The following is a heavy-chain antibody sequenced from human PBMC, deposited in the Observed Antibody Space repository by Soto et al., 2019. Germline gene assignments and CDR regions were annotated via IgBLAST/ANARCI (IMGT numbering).Heavy chain of an antibody. J-gene: IGHJ6*02. Sequence: PSETLSLTCTVSGGSINSATNYWSWIRQHPVKGLEWIGYMYNTGSTVYNPSFKSRVTISVDTSKSQFSLRLNSVTAADTAVYYCARDLWGYCGTDCYPLDVWGQGTTVTVSS. V-gene: IGHV4-61*01. CDR2: MYNTGST. CDR3: ARDLWGYCGTDCYPLDV. CDR1: GGSINSATNY. D-gene: IGHD2-21*02.